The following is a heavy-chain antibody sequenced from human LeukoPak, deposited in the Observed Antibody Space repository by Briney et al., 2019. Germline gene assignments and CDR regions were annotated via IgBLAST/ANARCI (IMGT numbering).Heavy chain of an antibody. CDR3: ARDRSYYSSTSSNYYYYGMDV. D-gene: IGHD2-2*01. Sequence: SETLSLTCTVSGGSISSYYWSWIRQPLGKGLEWIGYIYYSGSTNYNPSLKSRVTISVDTSKNQFSLKLSSVTAADTAVYYCARDRSYYSSTSSNYYYYGMDVWGQGTTVTVSS. V-gene: IGHV4-59*01. CDR2: IYYSGST. J-gene: IGHJ6*02. CDR1: GGSISSYY.